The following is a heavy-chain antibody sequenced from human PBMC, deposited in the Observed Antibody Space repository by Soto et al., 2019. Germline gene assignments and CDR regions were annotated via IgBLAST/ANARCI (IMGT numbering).Heavy chain of an antibody. Sequence: EVQLVQSGAEVRMPGESLRISCSGSGYSYTYYWIGWVRQMPGKGLEWMGIIYPGDSDTRYSPSFQGQVTISADKSISTAYLQWSSLQASDAAMYYCARLVGYSYGRLLTAMDVWGQGTTVTVSS. D-gene: IGHD5-18*01. CDR1: GYSYTYYW. CDR2: IYPGDSDT. J-gene: IGHJ6*02. CDR3: ARLVGYSYGRLLTAMDV. V-gene: IGHV5-51*01.